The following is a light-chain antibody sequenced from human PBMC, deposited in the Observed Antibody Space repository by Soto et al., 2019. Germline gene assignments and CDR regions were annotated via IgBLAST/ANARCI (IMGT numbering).Light chain of an antibody. CDR3: CSYAGTYVV. CDR2: DVN. CDR1: SSDVGAYNY. V-gene: IGLV2-11*01. J-gene: IGLJ2*01. Sequence: QSVLTQPRSVSGSPGQSVTISCAGTSSDVGAYNYVSWYQHHPGKAPKLMIYDVNKRPSGVPDRFSGSKSGNTASLTISGLQAEDEADYYCCSYAGTYVVFGGGTKVTVL.